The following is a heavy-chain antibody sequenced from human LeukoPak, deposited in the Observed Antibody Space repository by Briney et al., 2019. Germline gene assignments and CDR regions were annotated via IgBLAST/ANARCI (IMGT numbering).Heavy chain of an antibody. CDR3: AKVSYDFWSGYGPIWFDY. J-gene: IGHJ4*02. CDR1: GFTFSSYV. CDR2: IQYDGSNK. V-gene: IGHV3-30*02. D-gene: IGHD3-3*01. Sequence: AGSLTLSCAASGFTFSSYVMHWVRQAPGKGLEWVAFIQYDGSNKYYADSVTGPFTIARENSKHTLYMQMNRLRGEDTAVYYCAKVSYDFWSGYGPIWFDYWGQRALVTVSS.